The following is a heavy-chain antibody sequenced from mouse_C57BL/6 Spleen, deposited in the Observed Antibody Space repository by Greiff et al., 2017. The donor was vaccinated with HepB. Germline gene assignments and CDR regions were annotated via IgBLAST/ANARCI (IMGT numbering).Heavy chain of an antibody. CDR1: GYTFTDYN. CDR3: AREITTVVLYAMDY. V-gene: IGHV1-22*01. J-gene: IGHJ4*01. CDR2: INPNNGGT. D-gene: IGHD1-1*01. Sequence: LQQSGPELVKPGASVKMSCKASGYTFTDYNMHWVKQSHGKSLEWIGYINPNNGGTSYNQKFKGKATLTVNKSSSTAYMELRSLTSEDSAVYYCAREITTVVLYAMDYWGQGTSVTVSS.